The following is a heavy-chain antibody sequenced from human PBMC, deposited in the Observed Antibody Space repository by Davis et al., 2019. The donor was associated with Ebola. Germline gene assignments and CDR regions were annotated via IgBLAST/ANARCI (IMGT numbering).Heavy chain of an antibody. CDR1: GGTFSSYA. CDR3: ARDDAGPPDY. D-gene: IGHD6-13*01. V-gene: IGHV1-69*05. J-gene: IGHJ4*02. CDR2: IIPIFGTA. Sequence: SVKVSCKASGGTFSSYAISWVRQAPGQGLEWMGGIIPIFGTANYAQKLQGRVTMTTDTSTSTAYMELRSLRSDDTAVYYCARDDAGPPDYWGQGTLVTVSS.